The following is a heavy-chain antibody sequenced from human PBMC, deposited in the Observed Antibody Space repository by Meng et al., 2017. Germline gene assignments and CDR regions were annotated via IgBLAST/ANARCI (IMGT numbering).Heavy chain of an antibody. Sequence: ASVKVSCKASGYTLTGYYMHWVRQAPGQGLEWMGWINPNSGGTNYAQKFQGRATMTRDTSISTAYMELSRLRSDDTAVYYCARSWVYGSSVPYYFDYWGQGTLVTVSS. J-gene: IGHJ4*02. D-gene: IGHD3-10*01. CDR3: ARSWVYGSSVPYYFDY. CDR2: INPNSGGT. CDR1: GYTLTGYY. V-gene: IGHV1-2*02.